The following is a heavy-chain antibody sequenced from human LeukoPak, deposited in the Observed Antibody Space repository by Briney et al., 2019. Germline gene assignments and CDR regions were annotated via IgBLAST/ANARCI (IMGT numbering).Heavy chain of an antibody. CDR2: IRYDGSNK. CDR1: VFTFSSYG. Sequence: GGSLRLSCAASVFTFSSYGMHWVRQAPGKGLEWVAFIRYDGSNKYYADSVKGRFTISRDNSKNTLYLQMNSLRAEDTAVYYCAKDFSSSWHAGIDYWGQGTLVTVSS. D-gene: IGHD6-13*01. V-gene: IGHV3-30*02. J-gene: IGHJ4*02. CDR3: AKDFSSSWHAGIDY.